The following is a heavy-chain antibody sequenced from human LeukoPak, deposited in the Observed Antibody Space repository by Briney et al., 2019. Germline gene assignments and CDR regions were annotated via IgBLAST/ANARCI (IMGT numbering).Heavy chain of an antibody. J-gene: IGHJ6*03. CDR2: IKQDGSEK. V-gene: IGHV3-7*01. CDR1: GFTFSSYW. D-gene: IGHD1-14*01. CDR3: AKDRKVNYYYYYMDV. Sequence: PGGSLRLSCAASGFTFSSYWMSWVRQAPGKGLEWVANIKQDGSEKYYVDSVKGRFTISRDNSKNTLYLQMNSLRAEDTAVYYCAKDRKVNYYYYYMDVWGKGTTVTVSS.